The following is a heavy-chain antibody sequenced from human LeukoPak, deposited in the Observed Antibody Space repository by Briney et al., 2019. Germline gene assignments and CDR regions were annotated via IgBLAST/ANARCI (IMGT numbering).Heavy chain of an antibody. D-gene: IGHD5-18*01. J-gene: IGHJ4*02. CDR2: INPSGGST. CDR3: ARNTLDTAMGAAVDY. Sequence: ASAKVSCKASGYTFTSYYMHWVRQAPGQGPEWMGIINPSGGSTSYAQKFQGRVTMTRDTSTSTVYMELSSLRSEDTAVYYCARNTLDTAMGAAVDYWGQGTLVTVSS. CDR1: GYTFTSYY. V-gene: IGHV1-46*03.